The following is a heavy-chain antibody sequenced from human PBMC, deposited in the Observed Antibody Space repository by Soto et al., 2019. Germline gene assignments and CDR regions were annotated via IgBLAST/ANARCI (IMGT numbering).Heavy chain of an antibody. V-gene: IGHV3-64D*08. CDR3: VKGDYGRSHYYYGLAV. D-gene: IGHD4-17*01. Sequence: PGGALRLSCSASGFTFISYAMHWVRQAPGKGLEYVSAISSNGGSTYYADSVKGRFTISRDNSKNTLYLQMSSLRAEDTAVYYCVKGDYGRSHYYYGLAVWGQGSTVPVSS. J-gene: IGHJ6*02. CDR1: GFTFISYA. CDR2: ISSNGGST.